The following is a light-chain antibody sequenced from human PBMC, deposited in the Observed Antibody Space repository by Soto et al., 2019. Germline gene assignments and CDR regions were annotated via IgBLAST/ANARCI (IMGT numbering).Light chain of an antibody. V-gene: IGLV1-51*01. CDR1: ISNIGSNY. Sequence: QSVLTQPPSVSAAPGQTVTISCSGSISNIGSNYVSWYQQLPGTAPKVLIYDYNKRRSGIPDRFSGSRSGTSATLDITGLETGDEADYYCGAWDSSLSAGVFGGGTKLTVL. CDR3: GAWDSSLSAGV. CDR2: DYN. J-gene: IGLJ3*02.